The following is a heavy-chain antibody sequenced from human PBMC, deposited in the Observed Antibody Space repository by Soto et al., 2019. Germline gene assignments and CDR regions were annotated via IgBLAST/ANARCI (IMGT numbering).Heavy chain of an antibody. CDR2: ISAYNGNT. CDR1: GYTFTSYG. D-gene: IGHD2-2*01. V-gene: IGHV1-18*04. Sequence: GASVKVSCKASGYTFTSYGISWVRQAPGQGLEWMGWISAYNGNTNYAQKLQGRVTMTTDTSTSTAYMELRSLRSDDTAVYYCAGFLRGVKVVPAPIDYYGMDVWGQGTTVTVSS. CDR3: AGFLRGVKVVPAPIDYYGMDV. J-gene: IGHJ6*02.